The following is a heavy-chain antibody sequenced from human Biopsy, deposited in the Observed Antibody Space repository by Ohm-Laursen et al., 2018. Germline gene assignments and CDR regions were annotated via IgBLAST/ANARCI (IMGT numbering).Heavy chain of an antibody. Sequence: SDTLSLTCAVYGESFNGYYWSWIRQTPGKGLEWSGEINHSGRTNYNPSLKSRVTISVDTSKNQFSLRLNSVTAADTAVYYCARATNSTGWPYYYFYGMDVWGQGTTVTVSS. CDR1: GESFNGYY. CDR2: INHSGRT. V-gene: IGHV4-34*01. D-gene: IGHD2/OR15-2a*01. CDR3: ARATNSTGWPYYYFYGMDV. J-gene: IGHJ6*02.